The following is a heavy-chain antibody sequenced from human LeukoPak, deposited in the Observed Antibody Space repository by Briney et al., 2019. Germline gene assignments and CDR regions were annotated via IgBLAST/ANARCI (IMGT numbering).Heavy chain of an antibody. CDR2: ISSSGSTI. CDR3: ARVAYGSGPEGYYYGMDV. Sequence: GGSLRLSCAASGFTFSSYEMNWVRQAPGKGLEWVSYISSSGSTIYYADSVEGRFTISRDNVKNSLYLQMNSLRAEDTAVYYCARVAYGSGPEGYYYGMDVWGQGTTVTVSS. V-gene: IGHV3-48*03. J-gene: IGHJ6*02. D-gene: IGHD3-10*01. CDR1: GFTFSSYE.